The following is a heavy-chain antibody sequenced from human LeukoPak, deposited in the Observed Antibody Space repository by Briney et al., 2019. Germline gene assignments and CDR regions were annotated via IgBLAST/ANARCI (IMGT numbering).Heavy chain of an antibody. D-gene: IGHD6-19*01. Sequence: PGGSLRPSCAASGFTFSSYSMNWVRQAPGKGLEWVSSISSSSSYIYYADSVKGRFTISRDNAKNSLYLQMNSLRAEDTAVYYCAREGPSGYSSGWSDYWGQGTLVTVSS. V-gene: IGHV3-21*01. CDR2: ISSSSSYI. CDR1: GFTFSSYS. J-gene: IGHJ4*02. CDR3: AREGPSGYSSGWSDY.